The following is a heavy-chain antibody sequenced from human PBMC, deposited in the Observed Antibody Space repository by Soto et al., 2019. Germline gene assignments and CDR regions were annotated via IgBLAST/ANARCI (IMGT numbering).Heavy chain of an antibody. V-gene: IGHV4-59*08. J-gene: IGHJ4*02. Sequence: SETLALTCPVSGDSMRAYYWSWIRQPPGKGLECIGYIHYSGSTTYQNPTLKSRLRMSVDTSKNQFSLNLSSVTATDTAVYYCARRRIVPTTNFDYWGQGALVTVSS. CDR1: GDSMRAYY. D-gene: IGHD2-21*01. CDR3: ARRRIVPTTNFDY. CDR2: IHYSGST.